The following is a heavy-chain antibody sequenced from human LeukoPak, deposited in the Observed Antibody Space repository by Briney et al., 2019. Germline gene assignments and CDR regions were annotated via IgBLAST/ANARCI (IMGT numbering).Heavy chain of an antibody. J-gene: IGHJ4*02. CDR2: INWRSDVT. Sequence: GCSLRLSCAASGFTFDNYAMYGVRQGPGKGLEWVSGINWRSDVTAYADSVKGRFAISRDNAKKSLSLQMNSLRPEAKAFYYCTTEHDLSTRHPAAYFDLWGQGTLVTVSS. CDR1: GFTFDNYA. V-gene: IGHV3-9*01. CDR3: TTEHDLSTRHPAAYFDL. D-gene: IGHD1-14*01.